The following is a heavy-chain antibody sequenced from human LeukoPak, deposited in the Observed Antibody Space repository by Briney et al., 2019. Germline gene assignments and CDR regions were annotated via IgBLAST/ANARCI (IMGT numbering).Heavy chain of an antibody. V-gene: IGHV4-30-4*08. Sequence: SQTLSLTCTVSGGSISSGDYYWSWIRQPPGKGLEWIGYIYYSGSTYYNPSLKSRVTISVDTSKNQFSLKLSSVTAADTAVYYCARVRITIFGVVTNHDFDYWGQGTLVTVSS. D-gene: IGHD3-3*01. CDR1: GGSISSGDYY. CDR2: IYYSGST. J-gene: IGHJ4*02. CDR3: ARVRITIFGVVTNHDFDY.